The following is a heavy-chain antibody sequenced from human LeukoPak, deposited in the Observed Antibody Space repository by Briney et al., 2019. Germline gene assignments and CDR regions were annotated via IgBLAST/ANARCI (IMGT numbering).Heavy chain of an antibody. CDR3: ARVDDYYDSSGEAFDI. CDR2: IKSDGSST. V-gene: IGHV3-74*01. Sequence: GGSLRLSCAASGFTFNNYWMHWVRQAPGKGLVWVSRIKSDGSSTRYADSVKGRFTISRDNAKNTLYLQMNSLRAEDTAVYYCARVDDYYDSSGEAFDIWGQGTMVTVSS. D-gene: IGHD3-22*01. CDR1: GFTFNNYW. J-gene: IGHJ3*02.